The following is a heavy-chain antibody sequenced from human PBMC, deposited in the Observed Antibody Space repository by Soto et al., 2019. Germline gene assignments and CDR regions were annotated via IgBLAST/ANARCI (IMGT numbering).Heavy chain of an antibody. CDR2: INAGNGNT. J-gene: IGHJ4*02. D-gene: IGHD3-10*01. V-gene: IGHV1-3*01. CDR1: GYTFTSYA. Sequence: GASVKVSCKASGYTFTSYAIHWVRQAPGQRLEWMGWINAGNGNTKYSQKFQGRVIITRDTSASTAYMELSSLRSEDTAGDGGSGRNLYYFDYWGQGTLVTVSS. CDR3: SGRNLYYFDY.